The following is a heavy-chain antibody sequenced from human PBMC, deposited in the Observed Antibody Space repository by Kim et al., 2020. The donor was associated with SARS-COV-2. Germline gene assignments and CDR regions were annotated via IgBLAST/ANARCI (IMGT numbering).Heavy chain of an antibody. V-gene: IGHV3-13*01. CDR3: ARVLAVVGTNYYYYYGMDV. CDR2: IGTAGDT. D-gene: IGHD6-19*01. J-gene: IGHJ6*02. Sequence: GGSLRLSCAASGFTFSSYDMHWVRQATGKGLEWVSAIGTAGDTYYPGSVKGRFTISRENAKNSLYLQMNSLRAGDTAVYYCARVLAVVGTNYYYYYGMDVWGQGTTVTVSS. CDR1: GFTFSSYD.